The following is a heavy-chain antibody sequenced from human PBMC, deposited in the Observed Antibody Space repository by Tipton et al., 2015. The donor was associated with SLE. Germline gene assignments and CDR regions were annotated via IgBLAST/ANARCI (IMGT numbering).Heavy chain of an antibody. V-gene: IGHV4-39*07. D-gene: IGHD2-2*01. Sequence: TLSLTCTVSGGSISSSNYYWGWIRQPPGKGLEWIGSIYYSGSTYYNPSLKSRVTISVDTSKNQFSLKLSSVTAADTAVYYCARDKVVPAAKHYMDVWGKGTTVTVS. CDR3: ARDKVVPAAKHYMDV. CDR1: GGSISSSNYY. J-gene: IGHJ6*03. CDR2: IYYSGST.